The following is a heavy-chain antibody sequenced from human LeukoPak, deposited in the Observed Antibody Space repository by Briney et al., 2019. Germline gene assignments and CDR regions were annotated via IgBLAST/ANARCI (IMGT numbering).Heavy chain of an antibody. CDR1: GFTFSSYA. CDR2: ISGSGGTT. D-gene: IGHD4-17*01. Sequence: GGSLRLSCAASGFTFSSYALSWVRQAPGKGLEWVSAISGSGGTTYYADSVKGRFTISNDNSKNTLYLQMDSLRAEDTAVYYCARDTVTTGYWGQGTLVTVSS. CDR3: ARDTVTTGY. V-gene: IGHV3-23*01. J-gene: IGHJ4*02.